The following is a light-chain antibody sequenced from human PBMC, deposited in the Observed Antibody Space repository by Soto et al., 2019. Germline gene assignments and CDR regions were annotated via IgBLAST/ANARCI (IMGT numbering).Light chain of an antibody. Sequence: ELVLTQSPRTLSLSPGKRATLSCRASQSVSNNYLAWYQQKPGQAPRLLIYGASNRATGIPDRFSGSGSGTDFTLTISRLEPEDFAVYYCQQYGSSGTFGQGTKADIK. CDR1: QSVSNNY. J-gene: IGKJ1*01. V-gene: IGKV3-20*01. CDR2: GAS. CDR3: QQYGSSGT.